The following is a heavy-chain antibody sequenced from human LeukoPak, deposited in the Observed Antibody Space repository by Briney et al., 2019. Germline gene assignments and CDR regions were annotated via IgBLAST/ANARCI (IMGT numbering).Heavy chain of an antibody. CDR2: IIPILGIA. CDR3: ARGAYYYDNPDYYFDY. CDR1: GGTFSSYA. Sequence: EASVKVSCKASGGTFSSYAISWVRQAPGQGLGWMGRIIPILGIANYAQKFQGRVTITADKSTSTAYMELSSLRSEDTAVYYCARGAYYYDNPDYYFDYWGQGTLVTVSS. D-gene: IGHD3-22*01. J-gene: IGHJ4*02. V-gene: IGHV1-69*04.